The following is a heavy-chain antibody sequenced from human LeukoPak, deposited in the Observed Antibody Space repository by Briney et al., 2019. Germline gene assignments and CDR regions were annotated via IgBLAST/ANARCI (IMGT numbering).Heavy chain of an antibody. V-gene: IGHV1-18*01. J-gene: IGHJ4*02. CDR1: GYALTSYG. D-gene: IGHD4-17*01. Sequence: ASVKVSCKASGYALTSYGINWMRQAPGQGLEWMGWISTQSGNTNYAQKVQGRLTLTTDRSTNTAYMELRSLRSDDTAVYYCARGAYGDKWGQGTMVTVSS. CDR3: ARGAYGDK. CDR2: ISTQSGNT.